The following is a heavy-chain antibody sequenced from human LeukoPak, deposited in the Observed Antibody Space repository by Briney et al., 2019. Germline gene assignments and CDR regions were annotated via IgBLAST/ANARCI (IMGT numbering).Heavy chain of an antibody. CDR3: ARGPPVGDFWSGYYYYYYFMDV. J-gene: IGHJ6*03. CDR2: INHSGST. CDR1: GGSFSGYY. Sequence: SETLSLTCAVYGGSFSGYYWSWIRQPPGKGLEWIGEINHSGSTNYNPSLKSRVTISVDTSKNQFSLKLSSVTAADTAVYYCARGPPVGDFWSGYYYYYYFMDVWGKRTTVTVSS. V-gene: IGHV4-34*01. D-gene: IGHD3-3*01.